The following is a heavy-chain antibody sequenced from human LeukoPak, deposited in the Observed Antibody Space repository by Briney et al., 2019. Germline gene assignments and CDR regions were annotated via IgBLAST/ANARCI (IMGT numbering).Heavy chain of an antibody. J-gene: IGHJ4*02. Sequence: GGSLRLSCAASGFTFSSYAMSWVRQAPGKGLEWVSAISHSGGSTYYADSVKGRFTVSRDDSKNTLYLQMNSLRAEDTAVYYCAKQASSHLEAYFDYWGQGTLVTVSS. D-gene: IGHD6-13*01. V-gene: IGHV3-23*01. CDR3: AKQASSHLEAYFDY. CDR2: ISHSGGST. CDR1: GFTFSSYA.